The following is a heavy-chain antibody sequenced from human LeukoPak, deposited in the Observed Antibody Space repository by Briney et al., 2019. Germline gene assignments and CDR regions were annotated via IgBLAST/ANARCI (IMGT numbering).Heavy chain of an antibody. V-gene: IGHV3-23*01. J-gene: IGHJ5*02. Sequence: GGSLRLSCAASGFTFSSYAMSWVRRAPGKGLEWVSAISGSGGSTYYADSVKGRFTISRDNSKNTLYLQMNSLRAEDTAVYYCAKDPYNMVRGVEGWFDPWGQGTLVTVSS. D-gene: IGHD3-10*01. CDR3: AKDPYNMVRGVEGWFDP. CDR1: GFTFSSYA. CDR2: ISGSGGST.